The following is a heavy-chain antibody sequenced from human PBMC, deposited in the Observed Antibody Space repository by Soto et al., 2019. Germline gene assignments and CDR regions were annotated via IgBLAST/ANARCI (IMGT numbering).Heavy chain of an antibody. J-gene: IGHJ4*02. CDR2: ISGSGGRS. Sequence: EVQLLDSGGGLVQPGGSLRLSCAASGFTFSNYAMTWVRQGAGKGLEWVSGISGSGGRSYYADSVKGRFTISRDNSKSTLYSQMNSLSAEDTAVYYCAKAYFVWSSEQPYYFDYWGQGTLVTVSS. CDR1: GFTFSNYA. V-gene: IGHV3-23*01. CDR3: AKAYFVWSSEQPYYFDY. D-gene: IGHD3-16*01.